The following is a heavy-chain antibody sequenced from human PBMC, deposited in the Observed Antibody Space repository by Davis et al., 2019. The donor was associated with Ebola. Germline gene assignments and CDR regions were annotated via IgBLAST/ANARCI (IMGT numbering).Heavy chain of an antibody. CDR3: ARGATVTTTPLDY. CDR1: GFTFSSHY. J-gene: IGHJ4*02. V-gene: IGHV3-74*01. D-gene: IGHD4-11*01. CDR2: IKSDGTST. Sequence: GESLKISCAASGFTFSSHYMHWVRQAPGKGLVWVSRIKSDGTSTSYADSVKGRFTISRDNAKNTLYLQMNRLRAEDTAVYYCARGATVTTTPLDYWGQGTLVTVSS.